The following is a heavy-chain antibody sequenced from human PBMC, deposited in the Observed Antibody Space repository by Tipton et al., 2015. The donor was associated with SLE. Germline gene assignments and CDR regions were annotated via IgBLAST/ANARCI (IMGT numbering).Heavy chain of an antibody. V-gene: IGHV4-4*07. CDR2: IYTSGST. J-gene: IGHJ4*02. D-gene: IGHD2-2*01. Sequence: TLSLTCTVSGGSISSYYWGWIRQPAGKGLEWIGRIYTSGSTNYNPSLKSRVTLSVDTSKDQFSLKLSSVTAADTAVYYCVVCSPSSCSYFDYWGQGTLVTVSS. CDR1: GGSISSYY. CDR3: VVCSPSSCSYFDY.